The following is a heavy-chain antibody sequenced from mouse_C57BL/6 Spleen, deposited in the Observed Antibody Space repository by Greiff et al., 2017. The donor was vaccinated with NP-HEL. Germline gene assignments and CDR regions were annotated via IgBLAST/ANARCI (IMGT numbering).Heavy chain of an antibody. D-gene: IGHD1-1*01. J-gene: IGHJ3*01. Sequence: QVQLQQPGAELVKPGASVKMSCKASGYTFTSYWITWVKQRPGQGLEWIGDIYPGSGSTNYNEKFKSKATLTVDPSSSTAYMQLSSLTSEDSAVYYCARTYYYGSSYDWFAYWGQGTLVTVSA. CDR2: IYPGSGST. CDR1: GYTFTSYW. CDR3: ARTYYYGSSYDWFAY. V-gene: IGHV1-55*01.